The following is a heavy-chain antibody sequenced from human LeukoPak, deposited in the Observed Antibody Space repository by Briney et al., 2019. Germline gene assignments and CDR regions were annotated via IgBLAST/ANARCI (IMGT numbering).Heavy chain of an antibody. V-gene: IGHV3-30*02. CDR1: GFTFSTYN. J-gene: IGHJ4*02. CDR2: IRYDESDK. D-gene: IGHD1-1*01. CDR3: AKDFNWAFDY. Sequence: PGGSLRLSCGGSGFTFSTYNMHWVRQAPGRGLDWVAHIRYDESDKYYADSVKGRFTISRDISKNTVYLQMNSLRVEDTAVYYCAKDFNWAFDYWGQGTLVTVSS.